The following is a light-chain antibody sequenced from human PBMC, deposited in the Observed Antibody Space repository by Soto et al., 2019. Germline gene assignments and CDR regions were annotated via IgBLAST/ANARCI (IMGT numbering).Light chain of an antibody. CDR1: SSNIGNNY. J-gene: IGLJ2*01. CDR2: DNN. Sequence: QSVLTQPPSVSAAPGQKVTISCSGSSSNIGNNYVSWHQQLPGTAPRLLIYDNNKRPSGIPDRCSGSKSGTSATLGITGLRTGDEADYYCGTWDSSLSGVVFGGGTKLTVL. CDR3: GTWDSSLSGVV. V-gene: IGLV1-51*01.